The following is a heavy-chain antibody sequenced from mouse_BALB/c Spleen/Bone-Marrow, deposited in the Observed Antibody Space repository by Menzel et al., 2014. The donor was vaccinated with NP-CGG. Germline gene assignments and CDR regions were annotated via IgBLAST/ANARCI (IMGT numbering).Heavy chain of an antibody. J-gene: IGHJ3*01. CDR3: ARDYGNLAWFAY. CDR1: GYTFTSYI. V-gene: IGHV1-14*01. Sequence: EVQLQQSGPELVKPGASVKMSCKASGYTFTSYIMHWVKQKPGQGLAWIGYINPYNDGTKYNEKFKGKATLTSDKSSSTAYMELSSLTSEDSAVYYCARDYGNLAWFAYWGQGTLVTVSA. CDR2: INPYNDGT. D-gene: IGHD2-1*01.